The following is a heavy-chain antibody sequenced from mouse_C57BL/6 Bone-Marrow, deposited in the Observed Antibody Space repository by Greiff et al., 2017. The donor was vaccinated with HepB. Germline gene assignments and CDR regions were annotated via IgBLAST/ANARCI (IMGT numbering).Heavy chain of an antibody. D-gene: IGHD2-5*01. CDR3: ARAYYSNY. CDR2: ISNGGGST. V-gene: IGHV5-12*01. J-gene: IGHJ3*01. Sequence: DVMLVESGGGLVQPGGSLKLSCAASGFTFSDYYMYWVRQTPEKRLEWVAYISNGGGSTYYPDTVKGRFTISRDNAKNTLYLQMSRLKSEDTAMYYCARAYYSNYWGQGTLVTVSA. CDR1: GFTFSDYY.